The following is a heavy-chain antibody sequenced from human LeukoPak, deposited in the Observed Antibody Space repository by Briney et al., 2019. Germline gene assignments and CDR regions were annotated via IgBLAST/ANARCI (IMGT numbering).Heavy chain of an antibody. V-gene: IGHV4-59*08. Sequence: SETLSLTCTVSGGSISSYYWSWIRQPPGKGLEWIGYIYYSGSTNYSPSLKSRVTISVDTSKNQFSLKLSSVTAADTAVYYCARRLGYDSSGYYDYWGQGTLVTVSS. CDR2: IYYSGST. D-gene: IGHD3-22*01. CDR3: ARRLGYDSSGYYDY. CDR1: GGSISSYY. J-gene: IGHJ4*02.